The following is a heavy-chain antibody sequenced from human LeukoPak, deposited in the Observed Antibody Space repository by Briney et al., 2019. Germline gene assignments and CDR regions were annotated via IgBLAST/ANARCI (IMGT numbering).Heavy chain of an antibody. CDR3: AGRSSTFDT. D-gene: IGHD3-10*01. CDR2: TYYRSKWYN. CDR1: GDSVSSDTTT. Sequence: SQTLSLTCGISGDSVSSDTTTWNWIRQSPSRGLEWLGRTYYRSKWYNDYAVSVKSRITINPDTSKNQFSLQLNFVTPEDTAVYYCAGRSSTFDTWGQGTLVTVSS. V-gene: IGHV6-1*01. J-gene: IGHJ4*02.